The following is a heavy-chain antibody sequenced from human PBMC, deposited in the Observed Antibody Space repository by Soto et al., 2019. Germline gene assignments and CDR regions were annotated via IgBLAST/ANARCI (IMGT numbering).Heavy chain of an antibody. CDR2: ISYDGSNK. D-gene: IGHD6-13*01. CDR1: GFTFSSYG. CDR3: AKDHRIAAAGDYYYGMDV. J-gene: IGHJ6*02. Sequence: QVQLVESGGGVVQPGRSLRLSCAASGFTFSSYGMHWVRQAPGKGLEWVAVISYDGSNKYYADSVKGRFTISRDNSKNKLYLQMNSLRAVDTAVYYCAKDHRIAAAGDYYYGMDVWGQGTTVTVSS. V-gene: IGHV3-30*18.